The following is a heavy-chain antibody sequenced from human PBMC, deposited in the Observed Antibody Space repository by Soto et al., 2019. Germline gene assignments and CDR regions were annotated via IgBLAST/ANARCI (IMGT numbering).Heavy chain of an antibody. CDR3: ARDLLHYRYFTNGVCQNWFDP. D-gene: IGHD2-8*01. V-gene: IGHV1-3*01. J-gene: IGHJ5*02. CDR1: GYTFTSYA. Sequence: GASVKVSCKASGYTFTSYAMHWVRQAPGQRLEWMGWINADNGNTKYSQKLQGRVTMTTDTSTSTAYMELRSLRSDDTAVYYCARDLLHYRYFTNGVCQNWFDPWGQGTLVTVSS. CDR2: INADNGNT.